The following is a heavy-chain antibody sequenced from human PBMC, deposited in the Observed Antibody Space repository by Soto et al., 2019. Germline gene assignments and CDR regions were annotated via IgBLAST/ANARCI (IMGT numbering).Heavy chain of an antibody. J-gene: IGHJ6*02. CDR2: IVDGSGNT. D-gene: IGHD3-10*01. CDR3: EGGGFRGVITRTRDYYGMDV. Sequence: SVNVSCKASGFTFSSTALQWVRQARGQRLEWIGWIVDGSGNTNYAQKFQQRLTITRDMSTSTAYMELSSLRSEDTAVYYCEGGGFRGVITRTRDYYGMDVWG. V-gene: IGHV1-58*01. CDR1: GFTFSSTA.